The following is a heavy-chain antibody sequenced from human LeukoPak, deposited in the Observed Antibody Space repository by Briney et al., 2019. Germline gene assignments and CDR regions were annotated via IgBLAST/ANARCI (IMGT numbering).Heavy chain of an antibody. J-gene: IGHJ4*02. Sequence: SSQTLSLTCTVSGGSINSGSYYWNWIRQSAGKGLEWIGHIHTTGSTNRNPSLKSRVTTSLDTSKNQFSLKLNSVTAADTAVYYCARCTSTSCYNFDYWGQGSLVTVSS. CDR3: ARCTSTSCYNFDY. CDR2: IHTTGST. V-gene: IGHV4-61*09. CDR1: GGSINSGSYY. D-gene: IGHD2-2*02.